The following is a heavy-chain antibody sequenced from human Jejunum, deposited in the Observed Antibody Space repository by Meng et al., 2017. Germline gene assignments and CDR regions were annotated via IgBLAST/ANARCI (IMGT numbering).Heavy chain of an antibody. CDR2: LHWEDDR. CDR3: AHRRSLSFKYDWNVGIFDY. J-gene: IGHJ4*01. CDR1: GFLLSTRGVG. Sequence: SGPTLAKPTQTFTLTCTFSGFLLSTRGVGVGGIRQPPGKPLECLALLHWEDDRRYNPSLKSRLTITQDTSRNQVVLTMANMDPVDTATYFCAHRRSLSFKYDWNVGIFDYWGQGALVTVSS. V-gene: IGHV2-5*02. D-gene: IGHD1-20*01.